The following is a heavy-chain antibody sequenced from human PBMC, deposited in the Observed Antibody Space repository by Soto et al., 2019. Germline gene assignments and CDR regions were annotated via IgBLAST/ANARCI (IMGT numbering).Heavy chain of an antibody. D-gene: IGHD2-15*01. J-gene: IGHJ6*02. CDR2: IYYSGRT. V-gene: IGHV4-39*01. CDR3: ARVPVLHYYGMDV. CDR1: GESISSSSYY. Sequence: PSETLSLTCIVSGESISSSSYYWGWIRQPPGKGLEWIGSIYYSGRTYYNPSFKSRVTISIDTSKNQFSLKLSSVTAADTAVYYCARVPVLHYYGMDVWGQGTTVTVSS.